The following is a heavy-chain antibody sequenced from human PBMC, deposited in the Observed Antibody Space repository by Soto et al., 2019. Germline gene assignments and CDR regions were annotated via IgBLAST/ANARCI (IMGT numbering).Heavy chain of an antibody. Sequence: SETLSLTCSVSGGSINSSSYFWGWVRQPPGKGLEWIGSIYYSGSTYYNPSLRSRVTISVDTSKNQFSLKLSSVTAADTAVFYCARHYSSGSRNWFDPWGQGTLVTVS. CDR3: ARHYSSGSRNWFDP. J-gene: IGHJ5*02. D-gene: IGHD6-19*01. CDR1: GGSINSSSYF. CDR2: IYYSGST. V-gene: IGHV4-39*01.